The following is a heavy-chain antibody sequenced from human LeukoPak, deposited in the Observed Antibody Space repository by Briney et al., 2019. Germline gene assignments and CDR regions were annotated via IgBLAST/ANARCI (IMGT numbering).Heavy chain of an antibody. CDR2: FYPDDSDT. J-gene: IGHJ4*02. V-gene: IGHV5-51*01. CDR1: GYSFTSYW. D-gene: IGHD2-15*01. CDR3: ARLPYCSGGSCPPVYFDS. Sequence: GESLKISCKGSGYSFTSYWIAWVRQMPGKGLEWMGIFYPDDSDTRYSPSFQGQVTISADKSISTAYLQWSSLKASDTAMYYCARLPYCSGGSCPPVYFDSWGQGTLVTVSS.